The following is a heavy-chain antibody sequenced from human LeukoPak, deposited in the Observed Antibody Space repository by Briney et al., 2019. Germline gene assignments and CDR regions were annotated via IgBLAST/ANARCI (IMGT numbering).Heavy chain of an antibody. J-gene: IGHJ6*03. D-gene: IGHD1-26*01. V-gene: IGHV1-2*02. CDR2: INPNSGGT. CDR1: GYAFTDYG. Sequence: ASVKVSCKASGYAFTDYGMHWVRQAPGQGLEWMGWINPNSGGTNYAQKFQGRVTMTTDTSISTAYMELSRLRSDDTAVYYCARASSGSYFSYYMDVWGKGTTVTISS. CDR3: ARASSGSYFSYYMDV.